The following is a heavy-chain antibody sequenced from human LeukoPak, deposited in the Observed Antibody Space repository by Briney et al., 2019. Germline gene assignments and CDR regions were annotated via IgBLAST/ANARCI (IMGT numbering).Heavy chain of an antibody. Sequence: GGSLRLSCTASGFIFSNYEMNWVRQAPGKGLEWVSYITGRGDTKYYADSVRGRFTISRDNAKNSLYLQMNSLRVEDTAVYYCARDYTYAFDNWGQGTLVTVSS. CDR3: ARDYTYAFDN. CDR1: GFIFSNYE. CDR2: ITGRGDTK. V-gene: IGHV3-48*03. J-gene: IGHJ4*02.